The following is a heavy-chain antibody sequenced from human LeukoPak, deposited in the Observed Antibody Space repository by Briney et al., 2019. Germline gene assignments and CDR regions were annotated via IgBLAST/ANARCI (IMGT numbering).Heavy chain of an antibody. J-gene: IGHJ5*02. V-gene: IGHV4-39*01. CDR3: ARSLAADGPTHNWFER. CDR2: IHFSGTT. D-gene: IGHD6-13*01. CDR1: GGSISTTNNY. Sequence: SETLSLTCSVSGGSISTTNNYWGWIRQPPWKGLEWIGSIHFSGTTYYNPSLKSRVTVSVDTSRSQFSLKLTSVTAADTAIYYCARSLAADGPTHNWFERWGQGTLVTVSS.